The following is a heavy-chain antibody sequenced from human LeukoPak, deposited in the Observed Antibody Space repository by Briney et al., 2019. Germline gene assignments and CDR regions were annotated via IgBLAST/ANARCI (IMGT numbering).Heavy chain of an antibody. CDR2: LYWNEGN. V-gene: IGHV2-5*01. J-gene: IGHJ5*02. CDR1: GFSRSPTEAG. CDR3: ARRRYSGAFFSEENWFGP. Sequence: SGPTLVNPTQTLTLTCTLSGFSRSPTEAGVGWIRQPPGKALEWLALLYWNEGNQYNPSLQSRLTVTEDNSKNQVVLTMTYMDPVDTATYYCARRRYSGAFFSEENWFGPWGQGILVTVSS. D-gene: IGHD5-12*01.